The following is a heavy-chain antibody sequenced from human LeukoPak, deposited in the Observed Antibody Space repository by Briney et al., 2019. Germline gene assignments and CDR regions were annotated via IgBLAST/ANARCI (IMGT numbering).Heavy chain of an antibody. CDR1: GFTFSSHS. J-gene: IGHJ6*02. CDR2: ISSSSSTI. D-gene: IGHD2-15*01. V-gene: IGHV3-48*01. Sequence: GGSLRLSCAASGFTFSSHSMNWVRQAPGKELEWVSYISSSSSTIYYADSVKGRFTISRDNAKNSLYLQMNSLRAEDTAVYYCARDPRGYCSGGSCLPGYGMDVWGQGTTVTVSS. CDR3: ARDPRGYCSGGSCLPGYGMDV.